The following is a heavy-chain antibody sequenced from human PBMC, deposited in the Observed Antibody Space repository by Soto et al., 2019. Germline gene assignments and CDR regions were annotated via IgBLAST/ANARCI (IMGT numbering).Heavy chain of an antibody. Sequence: QVQLVQSGAEVKKPGASVKVSCKASGYTFTSYAMHWVRQAPGQRLEWMGWINAGNGNTKYSQKFQGRVTITRDTSASTAYMELSSLRSEDTAVYYCARDPCGSGSTSTSSSHYYYYYGMDVWGQGTTVTVSS. D-gene: IGHD3-10*01. CDR3: ARDPCGSGSTSTSSSHYYYYYGMDV. CDR1: GYTFTSYA. J-gene: IGHJ6*02. V-gene: IGHV1-3*01. CDR2: INAGNGNT.